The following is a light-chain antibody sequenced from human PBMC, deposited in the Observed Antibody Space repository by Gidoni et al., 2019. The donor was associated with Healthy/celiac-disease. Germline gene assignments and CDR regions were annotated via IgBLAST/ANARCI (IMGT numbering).Light chain of an antibody. Sequence: QSALTQPPSASGSPGQSVTISCTGTSRDGGVYNYVSWYQQHPGKAPKLMLYEVSKRPSGVPDRFSGSKSGNTASLTVSGLQAEDEADYYCSSYAGSNNVVFGGGTKLTVL. CDR1: SRDGGVYNY. V-gene: IGLV2-8*01. CDR3: SSYAGSNNVV. J-gene: IGLJ2*01. CDR2: EVS.